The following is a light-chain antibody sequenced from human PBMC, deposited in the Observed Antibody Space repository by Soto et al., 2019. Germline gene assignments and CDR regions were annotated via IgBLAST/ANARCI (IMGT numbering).Light chain of an antibody. CDR3: QQYNNSPFS. Sequence: EILMTQSPCTLSVSPGERATLSCRAGQGVTTTFAWYQQKSGKSPRLLSYDVSIRATGVPARFSGTGSETDFTLTISGLQSEDSAVYFCQQYNNSPFSFGQGTRLEIK. CDR1: QGVTTT. CDR2: DVS. V-gene: IGKV3-15*01. J-gene: IGKJ5*01.